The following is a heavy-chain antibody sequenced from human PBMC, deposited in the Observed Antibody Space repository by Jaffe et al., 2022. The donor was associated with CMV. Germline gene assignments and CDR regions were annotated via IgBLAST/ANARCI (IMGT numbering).Heavy chain of an antibody. CDR1: GFTFSSYG. J-gene: IGHJ4*02. CDR3: ARDVVRDSYGSGSPDY. D-gene: IGHD3-10*01. Sequence: QVQLVESGGGVVQPGRSLRLSCAASGFTFSSYGMHWVRQAPGKGLEWVAVIWYDGSNKYYADSVKGRFTISRDNSKNTLYLQMNSLRAEDTAVYYCARDVVRDSYGSGSPDYWGQGTLVTVSS. CDR2: IWYDGSNK. V-gene: IGHV3-33*01.